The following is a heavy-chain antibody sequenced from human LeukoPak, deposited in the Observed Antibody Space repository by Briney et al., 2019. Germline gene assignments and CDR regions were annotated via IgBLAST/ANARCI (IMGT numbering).Heavy chain of an antibody. D-gene: IGHD6-6*01. J-gene: IGHJ4*02. CDR1: GGSINDYY. CDR2: IYYSGST. Sequence: PSETLSLTCTVSGGSINDYYWSWIRQHPGKGLEWIGYIYYSGSTYYNPSLKSRVTISVDTSKNQFSLKLSSVTAADTAVYYCARGPLSSSDYWGQGTLVTVSS. CDR3: ARGPLSSSDY. V-gene: IGHV4-31*03.